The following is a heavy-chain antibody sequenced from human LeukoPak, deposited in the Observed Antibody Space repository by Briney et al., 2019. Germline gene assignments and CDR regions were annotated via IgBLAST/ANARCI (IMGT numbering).Heavy chain of an antibody. D-gene: IGHD2-15*01. J-gene: IGHJ4*02. V-gene: IGHV4-39*01. Sequence: SETLSLTCAVSGGSISSSSYFWVWIRQPPGKGLEWIGSIYYSGSTYYNPSLKSRVTISVDTSKNQFSLKLSSVTAADTAVYYCEGSGYWGQGTLVTVSS. CDR3: EGSGY. CDR1: GGSISSSSYF. CDR2: IYYSGST.